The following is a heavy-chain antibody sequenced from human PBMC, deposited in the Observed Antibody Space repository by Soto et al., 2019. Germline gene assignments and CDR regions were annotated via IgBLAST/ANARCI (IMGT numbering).Heavy chain of an antibody. J-gene: IGHJ4*02. CDR1: GFTFSSYS. V-gene: IGHV3-30-3*01. Sequence: GGSLILSCAASGFTFSSYSMHWVRQAPGKGLEWVAVISYDGSNKYYADSVKGRFTISRDNSKNTLYLQMNSLRAEDTAVYYCARVRRSSSWYRHFDYWGQGTLVTVSS. CDR2: ISYDGSNK. CDR3: ARVRRSSSWYRHFDY. D-gene: IGHD6-13*01.